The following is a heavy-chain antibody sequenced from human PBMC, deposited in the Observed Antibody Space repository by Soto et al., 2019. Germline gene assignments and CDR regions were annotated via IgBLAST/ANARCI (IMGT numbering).Heavy chain of an antibody. Sequence: SETLSLTCAVYGGSFSGYYWSWIRQPPGKGLEWIGEINHSGSTNYNPSLKSRVTISVDTSKNQFSLKLSSVTAADTAVYYCARVSITMVRAIYRMDVWGQGTTVTVSS. J-gene: IGHJ6*02. V-gene: IGHV4-34*01. CDR1: GGSFSGYY. CDR3: ARVSITMVRAIYRMDV. CDR2: INHSGST. D-gene: IGHD3-10*01.